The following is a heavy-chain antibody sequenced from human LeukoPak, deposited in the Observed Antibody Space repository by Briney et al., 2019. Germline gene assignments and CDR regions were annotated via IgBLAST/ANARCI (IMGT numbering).Heavy chain of an antibody. CDR1: GGTFSSYA. J-gene: IGHJ6*02. V-gene: IGHV1-8*02. CDR2: MNPNSGNT. D-gene: IGHD3-10*01. Sequence: ASVKVSCKASGGTFSSYAISWVRQAPGQGLEWMGWMNPNSGNTGYAQKFQGRVTMTRNTSISTAYMELSSLRSEDTAVYYCARAYYGSGSYWVSYGMDVWGQGTTVTVSS. CDR3: ARAYYGSGSYWVSYGMDV.